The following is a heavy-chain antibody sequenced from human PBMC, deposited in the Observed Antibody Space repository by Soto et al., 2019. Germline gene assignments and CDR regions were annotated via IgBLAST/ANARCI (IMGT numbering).Heavy chain of an antibody. J-gene: IGHJ6*02. CDR2: ISSSSSYI. Sequence: EVQLVESGGGLVKPGGSLRLSCAASGFTFSSYSMNWVRQAPGKGLEWVSSISSSSSYIYYADSVKGRFTISRDNAKNSLYLQMNSLRAEDTAVYYCARGGYCSSTSCFPYGMDVWGQGTTVTVSS. CDR3: ARGGYCSSTSCFPYGMDV. D-gene: IGHD2-2*01. CDR1: GFTFSSYS. V-gene: IGHV3-21*01.